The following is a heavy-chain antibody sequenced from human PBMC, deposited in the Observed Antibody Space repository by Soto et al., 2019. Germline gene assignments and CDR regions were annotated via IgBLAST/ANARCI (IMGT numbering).Heavy chain of an antibody. CDR2: IDPSDSYT. CDR3: ARHDRKFEVVAAPALDP. V-gene: IGHV5-10-1*01. CDR1: GYSFTSYW. Sequence: GESLKISCKGSGYSFTSYWISWVRQMPGKGLEWMGRIDPSDSYTNYSPSFQGHVTISADKSISTAYLQWSSLKASDTAMYYCARHDRKFEVVAAPALDPWGQGTLVTVSS. D-gene: IGHD2-15*01. J-gene: IGHJ5*02.